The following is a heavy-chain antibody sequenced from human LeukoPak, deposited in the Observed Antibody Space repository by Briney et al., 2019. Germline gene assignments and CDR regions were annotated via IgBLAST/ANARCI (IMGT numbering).Heavy chain of an antibody. CDR2: MHPGNGNT. D-gene: IGHD2-21*02. CDR1: GYRFISNY. Sequence: ASVKVSCKASGYRFISNYIQWVRQAPGLGPEWMGWMHPGNGNTRYAEKFQGRVTMTRDTSINTAYMDLSSLRYDDTAVYYCAREGSYCVGGDCYSFDFWGQGTLITDSS. J-gene: IGHJ4*02. V-gene: IGHV1-2*02. CDR3: AREGSYCVGGDCYSFDF.